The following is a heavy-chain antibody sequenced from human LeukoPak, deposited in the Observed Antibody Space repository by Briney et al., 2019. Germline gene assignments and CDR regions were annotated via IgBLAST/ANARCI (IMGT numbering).Heavy chain of an antibody. CDR3: ARDRVAVVVTAIYWYFDL. Sequence: GGSLRLSCAASGFTFSSYWMSWVRQAPGKGLEWVANIKQDGSEKYYVDSVKGRFTISRDNAKNSLYLQMNSLRAEDTAVYYCARDRVAVVVTAIYWYFDLWGRGTLVTVSS. V-gene: IGHV3-7*01. J-gene: IGHJ2*01. CDR2: IKQDGSEK. CDR1: GFTFSSYW. D-gene: IGHD2-21*02.